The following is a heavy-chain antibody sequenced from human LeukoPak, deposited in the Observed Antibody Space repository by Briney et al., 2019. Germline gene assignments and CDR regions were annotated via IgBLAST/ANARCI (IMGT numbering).Heavy chain of an antibody. CDR2: IIPIFGTA. D-gene: IGHD3-22*01. V-gene: IGHV1-69*05. J-gene: IGHJ4*02. CDR1: GGTFSSYA. Sequence: SVKVSCKASGGTFSSYAISWVRQAPGQGPEWMGGIIPIFGTANYAQKFQGRVTITTDESTSTAYMELSSLRSEDTAVYYCARAGYDSSGYYYKYYFDYWGQGTLVTVSS. CDR3: ARAGYDSSGYYYKYYFDY.